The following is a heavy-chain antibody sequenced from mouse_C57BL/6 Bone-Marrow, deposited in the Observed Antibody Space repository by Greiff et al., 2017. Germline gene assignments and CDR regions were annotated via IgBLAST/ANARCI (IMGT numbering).Heavy chain of an antibody. Sequence: VQGVESGAELVKPGASVKLSCKASGYTFTSYWMHWVKQRPGQGLEWIGMIHPNSGSTNYNEKFKSKATLTVDKSSSTAYIQLSSLTSEDSAVYYCARCLYAMDYWGQGTSVTVSS. CDR2: IHPNSGST. V-gene: IGHV1-64*01. J-gene: IGHJ4*01. CDR3: ARCLYAMDY. CDR1: GYTFTSYW.